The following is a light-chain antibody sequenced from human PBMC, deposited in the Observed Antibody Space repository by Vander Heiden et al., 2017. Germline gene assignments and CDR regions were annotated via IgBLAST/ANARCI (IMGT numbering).Light chain of an antibody. CDR3: QHYNNFPYT. Sequence: DIQMTQSPSTLSASAGARVTITCRASQSISSWLAWYQQKPGKAPNLLIYKASSLESGVPSRFSGSGSGTEFTLTISSLQPDDFATYYCQHYNNFPYTFGQGTKLEIK. CDR2: KAS. J-gene: IGKJ2*01. V-gene: IGKV1-5*03. CDR1: QSISSW.